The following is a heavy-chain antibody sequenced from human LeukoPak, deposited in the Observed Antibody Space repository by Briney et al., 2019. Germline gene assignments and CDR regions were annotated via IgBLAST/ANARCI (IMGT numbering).Heavy chain of an antibody. CDR2: ISSSSSHI. D-gene: IGHD3-16*01. CDR1: GFTFSSYT. Sequence: PGGSLRLSCAASGFTFSSYTMNWVRQAPGKGLEWVSSISSSSSHIYYGDSLKGRFTISRDNAKNSLYLQMNSLRAEDTAVYYCARDPSSLWGSRYSWHFDLWGRGTLVTVSS. CDR3: ARDPSSLWGSRYSWHFDL. J-gene: IGHJ2*01. V-gene: IGHV3-21*01.